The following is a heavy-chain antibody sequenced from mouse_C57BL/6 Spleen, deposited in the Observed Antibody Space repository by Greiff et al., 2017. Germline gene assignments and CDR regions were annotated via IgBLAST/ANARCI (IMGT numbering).Heavy chain of an antibody. CDR3: ARGDGYSFAY. Sequence: VQLQQPGAELVKPGASVKLSCKASGYTFTSYLMHWVKQRPGQGLEWIGMIHPNSGSTNYNEKFKGKATLTVDKSSSTAYMQLSSLTSEDSAVYYCARGDGYSFAYWGQGTLVTVSA. CDR2: IHPNSGST. CDR1: GYTFTSYL. J-gene: IGHJ3*01. V-gene: IGHV1-64*01. D-gene: IGHD2-3*01.